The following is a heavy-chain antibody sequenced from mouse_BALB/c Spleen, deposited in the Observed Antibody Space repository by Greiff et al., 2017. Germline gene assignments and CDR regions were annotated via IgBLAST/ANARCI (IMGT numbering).Heavy chain of an antibody. CDR3: AIGSWFAY. D-gene: IGHD1-1*01. J-gene: IGHJ3*01. V-gene: IGHV3-2*02. CDR1: GYSITSDYA. Sequence: EVKLLESGPGLVKPSQSLSLTCTVTGYSITSDYAWNWIRQFPGNKLEWMGYISYSGSTSYNPSLKSRISITRDTSKNQFFLQLNSVTTEDTATYYCAIGSWFAYWGQGTLVTVSA. CDR2: ISYSGST.